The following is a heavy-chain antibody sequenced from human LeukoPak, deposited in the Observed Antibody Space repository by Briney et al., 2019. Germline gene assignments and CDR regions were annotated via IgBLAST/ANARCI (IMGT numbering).Heavy chain of an antibody. J-gene: IGHJ4*02. CDR2: IYHSGST. Sequence: SQTLSLTCTVSGDSISSGDYYWSWIRQPPGKGLEWIGSIYHSGSTYYNPSLKSRVTISVDTSKNQFSLKLSSVTAADTAVYYCARDRTAMVTAPFDYWGQGTLVTVSS. D-gene: IGHD5-18*01. CDR1: GDSISSGDYY. V-gene: IGHV4-38-2*02. CDR3: ARDRTAMVTAPFDY.